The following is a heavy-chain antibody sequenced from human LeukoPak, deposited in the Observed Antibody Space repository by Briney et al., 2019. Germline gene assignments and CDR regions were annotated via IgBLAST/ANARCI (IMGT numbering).Heavy chain of an antibody. D-gene: IGHD2-2*01. CDR1: GYTFTSYY. J-gene: IGHJ5*02. Sequence: EASVKVSCKASGYTFTSYYMHWVRQAPGQGLEWMGIINPSGGSTSYAQKFQGRVTMTRDTSTSTVYMELSSLRSEDTAVYYCGRDCSSSSCHGRWLDPWGQGTLVTVSS. V-gene: IGHV1-46*01. CDR2: INPSGGST. CDR3: GRDCSSSSCHGRWLDP.